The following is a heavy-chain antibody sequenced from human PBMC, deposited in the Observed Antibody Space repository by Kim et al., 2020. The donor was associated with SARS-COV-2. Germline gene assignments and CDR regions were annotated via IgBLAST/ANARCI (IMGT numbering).Heavy chain of an antibody. Sequence: GGSLRLSCAASGFRFSDHYMSWVRQAPGKGLEWVSYISSSGTSTNYADSVKGRFTISRDNAKNSLYLQMNSLRAEDTAVYHCAKSSSYGPNCFDPWGQGT. CDR2: ISSSGTST. CDR3: AKSSSYGPNCFDP. J-gene: IGHJ5*02. V-gene: IGHV3-11*03. CDR1: GFRFSDHY. D-gene: IGHD3-16*01.